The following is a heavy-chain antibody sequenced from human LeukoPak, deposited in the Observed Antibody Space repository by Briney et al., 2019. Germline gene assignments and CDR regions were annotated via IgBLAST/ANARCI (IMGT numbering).Heavy chain of an antibody. J-gene: IGHJ3*02. D-gene: IGHD3-22*01. Sequence: SETLSLTCTVSVGSISSYYWSCIRQPAGKGLEWIGRIYTSGSTNYNPSLKSRVTMSVDTYKNQFSLKLSSVTAADTAVYYCARGGCYDSSGPTLDIWGQGTMVTVSS. CDR3: ARGGCYDSSGPTLDI. CDR2: IYTSGST. CDR1: VGSISSYY. V-gene: IGHV4-4*07.